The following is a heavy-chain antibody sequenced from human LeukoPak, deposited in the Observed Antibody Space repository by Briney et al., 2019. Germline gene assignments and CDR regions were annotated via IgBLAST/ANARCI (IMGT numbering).Heavy chain of an antibody. CDR1: GDTLTELS. V-gene: IGHV1-24*01. Sequence: GASVKVSCKVSGDTLTELSMHWVRQAPGKGLEWMGGFDPEDGETIYAQKFQGRVTMTEDTSTDTAYMELSSLRSEDTAVYYCATGFYCSSTSCPFENPWGQGTLVTVSS. D-gene: IGHD2-2*01. J-gene: IGHJ5*02. CDR2: FDPEDGET. CDR3: ATGFYCSSTSCPFENP.